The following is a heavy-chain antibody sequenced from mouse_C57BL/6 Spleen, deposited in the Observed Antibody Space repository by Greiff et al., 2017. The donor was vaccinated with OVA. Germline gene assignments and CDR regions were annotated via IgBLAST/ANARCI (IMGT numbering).Heavy chain of an antibody. CDR3: TSANWDWYFDV. CDR1: GFTFSSYA. D-gene: IGHD4-1*01. CDR2: IRSGGDYI. Sequence: EVQLVESGEGLVKPGGSLKLSCAASGFTFSSYAMSWVRQTPEKRLEWVAYIRSGGDYIYYADTVKGRFTISRDNARNTLYMQRSSLKSEDTAVYYCTSANWDWYFDVWGTGTTVTVSS. V-gene: IGHV5-9-1*02. J-gene: IGHJ1*03.